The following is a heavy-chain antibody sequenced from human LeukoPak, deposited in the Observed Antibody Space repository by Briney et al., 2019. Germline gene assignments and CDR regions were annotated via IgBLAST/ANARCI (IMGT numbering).Heavy chain of an antibody. V-gene: IGHV1-69*10. CDR3: ARAVTEIYYYYMDV. CDR2: TIPILGTA. J-gene: IGHJ6*03. CDR1: GGTFNTYA. D-gene: IGHD3-16*01. Sequence: SVKVSCKASGGTFNTYAISWVRQAPGQGLEWMGGTIPILGTANYAQKFQGRVTITADTSTSTAYMELSSLRSEDTAVYYCARAVTEIYYYYMDVWGKGTTVTVSS.